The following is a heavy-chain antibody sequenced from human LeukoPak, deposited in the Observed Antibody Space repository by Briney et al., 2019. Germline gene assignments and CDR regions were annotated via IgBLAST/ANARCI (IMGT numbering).Heavy chain of an antibody. CDR2: INPNSGGT. CDR3: ATLVVTAMYYFDY. D-gene: IGHD2-21*02. CDR1: GYTFTGYY. V-gene: IGHV1-2*02. J-gene: IGHJ4*02. Sequence: ASVKVSCKASGYTFTGYYMHWVRQAPGQGLEWMGWINPNSGGTNYAQKFQGRVTMTRGTSISTAYMELSRLRSDDTAVYYCATLVVTAMYYFDYWGQGTLVTVSS.